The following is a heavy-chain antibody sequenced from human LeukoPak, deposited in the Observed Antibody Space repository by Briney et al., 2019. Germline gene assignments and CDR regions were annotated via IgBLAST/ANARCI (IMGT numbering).Heavy chain of an antibody. D-gene: IGHD1-1*01. V-gene: IGHV3-23*01. Sequence: GGSLTLSCAASGFTFSDYAMSWVRQAPGKGLEWVSTASYYVGKQYHADSVRGRFTVSRDNSRNTVSLQMSSLRVEDTGIYYCAKAGIGADGAGFLCEYWGQGTLVTVSS. CDR1: GFTFSDYA. CDR3: AKAGIGADGAGFLCEY. CDR2: ASYYVGKQ. J-gene: IGHJ4*02.